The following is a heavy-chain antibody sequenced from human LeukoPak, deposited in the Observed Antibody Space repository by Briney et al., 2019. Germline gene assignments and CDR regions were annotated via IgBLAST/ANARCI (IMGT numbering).Heavy chain of an antibody. V-gene: IGHV3-30*04. CDR3: ARGDSTGGGKPFDI. J-gene: IGHJ3*02. CDR1: GCTFSDYA. Sequence: GGSLTLSCAASGCTFSDYAMHWVRQAPGKGLEWVTVISYDAKNNYYADSVKGRFTISRDNSKNTLYLQMNSLRGEDTAVYYCARGDSTGGGKPFDIWGQGTMVTVSS. D-gene: IGHD1-1*01. CDR2: ISYDAKNN.